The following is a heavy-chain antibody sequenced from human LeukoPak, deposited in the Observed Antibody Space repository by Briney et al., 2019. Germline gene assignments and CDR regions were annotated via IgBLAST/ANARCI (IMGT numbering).Heavy chain of an antibody. Sequence: SETLSLTCTGSGGSISSYYWSWIRQPPGKGLEWIGYIYYSGSTNYNPSLKSRVTISVDTSKNQFSLKLSSVTAADTAVYYCARFAGGLSPFDYWSWGTLVTVSS. D-gene: IGHD3-16*02. V-gene: IGHV4-59*01. CDR1: GGSISSYY. J-gene: IGHJ4*02. CDR3: ARFAGGLSPFDY. CDR2: IYYSGST.